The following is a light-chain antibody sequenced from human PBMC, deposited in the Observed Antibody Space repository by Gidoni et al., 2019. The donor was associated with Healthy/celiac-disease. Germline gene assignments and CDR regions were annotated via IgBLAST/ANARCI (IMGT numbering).Light chain of an antibody. Sequence: DIQMTRSPSSLSASVGNRVTITCRASQSISSYLNWYQQKPGKAPKHLIYAAASLQSRVPARYSGRGSVTDFTLTISHLQPEYFATYYCQQSYSTPPYTFGQGTKLEIK. V-gene: IGKV1-39*01. CDR1: QSISSY. J-gene: IGKJ2*01. CDR2: AAA. CDR3: QQSYSTPPYT.